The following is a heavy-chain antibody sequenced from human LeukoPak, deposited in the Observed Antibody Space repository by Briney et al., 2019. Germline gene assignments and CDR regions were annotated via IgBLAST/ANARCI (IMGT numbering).Heavy chain of an antibody. J-gene: IGHJ3*01. CDR1: GFTVSSNF. D-gene: IGHD6-13*01. V-gene: IGHV3-53*01. CDR3: ARAEQQLVLIS. CDR2: IYSGGAT. Sequence: GGSLRLSCAASGFTVSSNFMSWVRQAPGKGLEWVSVIYSGGATYYADSVKGRFTISRDNSKNTLYLQINGLRADDTAVYYCARAEQQLVLISWGQGTMVTVSS.